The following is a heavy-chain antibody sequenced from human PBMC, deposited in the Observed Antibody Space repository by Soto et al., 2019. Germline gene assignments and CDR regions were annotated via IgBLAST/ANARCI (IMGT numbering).Heavy chain of an antibody. CDR1: GGTFISYA. Sequence: QVQLVQSGAEVKKPGSSVKVSCKASGGTFISYAISWVLQAPGQGLEWMGGIIPIFGTANYAQKFQGIVTITADESTSTAYMELRSLRSEDTAVYYCASPDSYGSGSYDYWGQGTLVTVSS. J-gene: IGHJ4*02. V-gene: IGHV1-69*12. CDR2: IIPIFGTA. CDR3: ASPDSYGSGSYDY. D-gene: IGHD3-10*01.